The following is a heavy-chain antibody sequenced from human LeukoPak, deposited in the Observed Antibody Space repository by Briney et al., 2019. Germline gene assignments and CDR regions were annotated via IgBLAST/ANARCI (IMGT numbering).Heavy chain of an antibody. J-gene: IGHJ1*01. V-gene: IGHV3-23*01. D-gene: IGHD4-23*01. CDR3: AKDRGGNSGSAEYFQH. CDR2: ISDSGGST. CDR1: GFTFSSYA. Sequence: SGGSLRLSCAASGFTFSSYAMSWVRQAPGKGLEWVSAISDSGGSTYYADSVKGRFTISRDNSKNTLYLQMNSLRAEDTAVYYCAKDRGGNSGSAEYFQHWGQGTLVTVSS.